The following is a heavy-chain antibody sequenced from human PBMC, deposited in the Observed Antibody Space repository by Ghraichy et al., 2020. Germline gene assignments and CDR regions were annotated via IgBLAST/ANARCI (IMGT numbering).Heavy chain of an antibody. J-gene: IGHJ4*02. V-gene: IGHV3-7*01. D-gene: IGHD7-27*01. CDR3: VIGEANWVH. CDR1: GFTFTNYW. Sequence: GGYLRLSCAASGFTFTNYWMTWVRQAPGKGLEWVANIKEDGSVKYYVDSVKGRFTISRDNAKNSLFLQMSSLRVEDTAVYYCVIGEANWVHWGQGTLVTVSS. CDR2: IKEDGSVK.